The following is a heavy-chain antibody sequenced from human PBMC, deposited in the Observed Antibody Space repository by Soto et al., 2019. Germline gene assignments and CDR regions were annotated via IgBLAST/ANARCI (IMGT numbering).Heavy chain of an antibody. J-gene: IGHJ5*02. V-gene: IGHV4-4*02. CDR1: GGSISSSNW. CDR2: IYHSGST. D-gene: IGHD3-22*01. CDR3: ARAHLYYYDSTDLGWLDP. Sequence: SETLSLTCAVSGGSISSSNWWSWVRQPPGKGLEWIGEIYHSGSTNYNPSLKSRVTISVDKSKNQFSLKLSSVTAADTAVYYCARAHLYYYDSTDLGWLDPWGQGTLVTVSS.